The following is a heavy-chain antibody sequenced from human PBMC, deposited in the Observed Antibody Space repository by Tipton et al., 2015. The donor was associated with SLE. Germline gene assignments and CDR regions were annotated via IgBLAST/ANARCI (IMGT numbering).Heavy chain of an antibody. V-gene: IGHV4-34*01. CDR2: INHSGGA. CDR3: ARAPGLDRDYYYSSYMDV. D-gene: IGHD3/OR15-3a*01. Sequence: TLSLTCAVYGGSFSGYYWSWIRQPPGKGLEWIGEINHSGGANYNPSLKSRVTISVDTSKNPFSQKLSSVTAAGTAVYYCARAPGLDRDYYYSSYMDVWGKGTTVTVSS. CDR1: GGSFSGYY. J-gene: IGHJ6*03.